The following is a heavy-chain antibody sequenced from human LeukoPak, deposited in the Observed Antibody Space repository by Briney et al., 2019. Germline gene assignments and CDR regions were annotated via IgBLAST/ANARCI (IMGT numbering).Heavy chain of an antibody. CDR2: IYYSGST. CDR3: ARRVAAGGTCMGY. Sequence: PSETLSLTCTVSGGSVSSGSYYWSWIRQPPGKGLEWIGYIYYSGSTNYNPSLKSRVTISVDTSKNQFSLKLSSVTAADTAVYYCARRVAAGGTCMGYWGQGTLVTVSS. CDR1: GGSVSSGSYY. V-gene: IGHV4-61*01. J-gene: IGHJ4*02. D-gene: IGHD6-13*01.